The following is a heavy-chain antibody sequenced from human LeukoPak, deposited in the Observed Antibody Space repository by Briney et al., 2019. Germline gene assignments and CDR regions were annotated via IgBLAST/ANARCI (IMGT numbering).Heavy chain of an antibody. CDR2: ISGSGGSA. Sequence: GGSLRLSCAASGFTFSSYAMSWVRQAPGKGLEWVSAISGSGGSAYYADSVKGRFTISRDNSKNTLYLQMNSLRAEDTAVYYCAKHAGRFGELLIGPGGHFDYWGQGTLVTVSP. V-gene: IGHV3-23*01. J-gene: IGHJ4*02. D-gene: IGHD3-10*01. CDR3: AKHAGRFGELLIGPGGHFDY. CDR1: GFTFSSYA.